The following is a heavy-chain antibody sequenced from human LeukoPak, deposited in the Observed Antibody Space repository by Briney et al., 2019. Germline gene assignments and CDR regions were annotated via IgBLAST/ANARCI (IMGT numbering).Heavy chain of an antibody. V-gene: IGHV3-23*01. CDR3: AKGSLSGGTCYFDY. CDR1: GFTFSSYA. Sequence: GGSLRLSCAASGFTFSSYAMSWVRQAPGKGLEWVSAIVSSGDSTYYADSVKGRFTISRDNSKNTLYLQMNSLRAEDTAVYYCAKGSLSGGTCYFDYWGQGTLVTVSS. D-gene: IGHD2-15*01. CDR2: IVSSGDST. J-gene: IGHJ4*02.